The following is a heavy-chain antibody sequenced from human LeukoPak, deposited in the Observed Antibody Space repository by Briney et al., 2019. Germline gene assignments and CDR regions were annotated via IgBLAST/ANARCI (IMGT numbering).Heavy chain of an antibody. J-gene: IGHJ4*02. CDR3: AKPSVGATGVLDY. D-gene: IGHD1-26*01. CDR1: GFTFRCYG. CDR2: ISYDGSNK. V-gene: IGHV3-30*18. Sequence: GALRLSFAGSGFTFRCYGMDWVRQGPGKGLEGGAVISYDGSNKYYADSVKGRFTISRDNSKNTLYLQMNSLRAEDTAVYYCAKPSVGATGVLDYWGQGTLVTVSS.